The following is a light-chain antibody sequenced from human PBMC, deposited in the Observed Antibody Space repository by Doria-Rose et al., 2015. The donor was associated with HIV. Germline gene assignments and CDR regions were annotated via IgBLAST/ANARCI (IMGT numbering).Light chain of an antibody. J-gene: IGKJ2*01. CDR3: QQANSFPPT. Sequence: DIRLTQSPSFVSASVGDRVIITCRASQGISRWLAWYQLKPGEAPKLLIYEASNLQSGVPSRFSGSGSGTDFTLTINSLQPEDFATYYCQQANSFPPTFGPGTKLEI. CDR1: QGISRW. CDR2: EAS. V-gene: IGKV1-12*01.